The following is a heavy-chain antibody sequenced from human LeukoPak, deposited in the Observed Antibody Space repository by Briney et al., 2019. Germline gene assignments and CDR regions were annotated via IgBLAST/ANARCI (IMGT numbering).Heavy chain of an antibody. CDR2: ISYDGGNK. CDR3: ECAFEYSGYDQGENWFDP. Sequence: AGGSLRLSCAASGFTFSSYGMHWVRQAPGKGLEWVAVISYDGGNKYYADSVKGRFTISRDNSKNTLYLQMNSLRAEDTAVYYCECAFEYSGYDQGENWFDPWGQGTLVTVSS. D-gene: IGHD5-12*01. J-gene: IGHJ5*02. CDR1: GFTFSSYG. V-gene: IGHV3-30*03.